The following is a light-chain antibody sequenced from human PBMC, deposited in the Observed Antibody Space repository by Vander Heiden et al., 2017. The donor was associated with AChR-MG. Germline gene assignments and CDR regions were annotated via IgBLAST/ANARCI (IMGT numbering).Light chain of an antibody. J-gene: IGKJ1*01. V-gene: IGKV4-1*01. CDR2: WAS. CDR1: QSVLYSTNNKNY. CDR3: QQYYSTPQT. Sequence: DIVITQSPDSPAVSLGERATIHCKSRQSVLYSTNNKNYVAWYQQKPGQPPKLLIYWASTRESGVPDRFSGSGSGTEFTLTISSLQAEDVAVYYCQQYYSTPQTFGQGTKVEIK.